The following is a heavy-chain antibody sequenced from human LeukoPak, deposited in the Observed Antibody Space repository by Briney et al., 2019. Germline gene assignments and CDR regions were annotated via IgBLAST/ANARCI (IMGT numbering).Heavy chain of an antibody. J-gene: IGHJ2*01. Sequence: SETLSLTCTVSGGSISSYYWSWIRQPPGKGLEWIGYIYYSGSTNYNPSLKSRVTISVDTSKNQFSLKLSSATAADTAVYYCARAVVVDWYFDLWGRGTLVTVSS. D-gene: IGHD2-21*01. V-gene: IGHV4-59*08. CDR3: ARAVVVDWYFDL. CDR1: GGSISSYY. CDR2: IYYSGST.